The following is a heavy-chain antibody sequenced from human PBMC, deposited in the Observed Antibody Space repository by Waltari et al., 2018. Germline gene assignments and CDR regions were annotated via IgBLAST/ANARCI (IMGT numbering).Heavy chain of an antibody. CDR1: GGSISSYY. Sequence: QVQLQESGPGLVKPSETLSLTCTVSGGSISSYYWSWIRQPPGKGLEWIGYIYYSGITTYNPSLRRRVPISVDTSKNQLSLKLSSVTAADTAVYYCASTGSYYGNAFDIWGQGTMVTVSS. D-gene: IGHD1-26*01. CDR3: ASTGSYYGNAFDI. V-gene: IGHV4-59*01. J-gene: IGHJ3*02. CDR2: IYYSGIT.